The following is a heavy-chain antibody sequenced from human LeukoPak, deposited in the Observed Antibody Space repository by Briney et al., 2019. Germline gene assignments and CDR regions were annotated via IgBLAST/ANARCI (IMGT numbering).Heavy chain of an antibody. CDR2: IKQDGSEK. Sequence: GGSLRLSCAASGFTFSSYWMSWVRQAPGKGLEWVANIKQDGSEKYYVDSVKGRFTISRDNAKNSLYLQMNSLRAEDTALYYCAKDALGYYDRSGRLDYWGQGTLVTVSS. CDR1: GFTFSSYW. CDR3: AKDALGYYDRSGRLDY. J-gene: IGHJ4*02. D-gene: IGHD3-22*01. V-gene: IGHV3-7*03.